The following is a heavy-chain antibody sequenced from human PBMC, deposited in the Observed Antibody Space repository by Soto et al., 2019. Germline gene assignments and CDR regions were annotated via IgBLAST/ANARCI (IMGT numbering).Heavy chain of an antibody. CDR2: INPSGGST. Sequence: GASVKVSCKASGYTFTSYYMHWVRQAPGQGLEWMGIINPSGGSTSYAQKFQGRVTMTRDTSTSTVYMELSSLRSEDTAVYYCASTNLGYCSGGSCYGYYYGMDVWGQGTTVTVSS. D-gene: IGHD2-15*01. V-gene: IGHV1-46*01. CDR1: GYTFTSYY. J-gene: IGHJ6*02. CDR3: ASTNLGYCSGGSCYGYYYGMDV.